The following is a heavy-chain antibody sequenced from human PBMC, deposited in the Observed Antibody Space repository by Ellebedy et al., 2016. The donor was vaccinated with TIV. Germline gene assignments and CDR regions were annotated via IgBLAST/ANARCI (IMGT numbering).Heavy chain of an antibody. J-gene: IGHJ6*02. CDR3: ARVGVLGSGWLHGMDV. CDR1: GGSISSYY. Sequence: SETLSLTCTVSGGSISSYYWSWIRQPAGKGLEWIGRIYTSGSTNYNPSLKSRVTMSVDTSKNQFSLKLSSVTAADTAVYYCARVGVLGSGWLHGMDVWGQGTTVTVSS. V-gene: IGHV4-4*07. CDR2: IYTSGST. D-gene: IGHD6-19*01.